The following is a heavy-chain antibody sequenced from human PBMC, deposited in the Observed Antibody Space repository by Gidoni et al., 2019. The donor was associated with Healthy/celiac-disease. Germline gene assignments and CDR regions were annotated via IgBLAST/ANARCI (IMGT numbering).Heavy chain of an antibody. CDR2: ISSSSSYI. CDR1: GFTFSSYS. V-gene: IGHV3-21*06. D-gene: IGHD3-22*01. CDR3: ARGSVVTPFDY. Sequence: EVQLVESGGGLVKPGGSLRLSCAASGFTFSSYSMNWVRQAPGKGLEWVSSISSSSSYIYYADSVKGRFTIARDNAKNSLYLQMNSLRAEDTAVYYCARGSVVTPFDYWGQGTLVTVSS. J-gene: IGHJ4*02.